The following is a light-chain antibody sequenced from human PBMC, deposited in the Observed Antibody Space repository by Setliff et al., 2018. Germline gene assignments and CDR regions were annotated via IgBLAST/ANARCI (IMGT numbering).Light chain of an antibody. CDR2: EVK. J-gene: IGLJ1*01. V-gene: IGLV2-8*01. CDR3: SSHGGSNNWSV. Sequence: QSVLAQPPSASGSPGQSVTISRTGTSIYFRRYDYVSWYQQHPGKAPKLLLYEVKKRPSGVPDRFSGSKSGNTASLTVSGLQAEDEADYYCSSHGGSNNWSVFGTGTKVTVL. CDR1: SIYFRRYDY.